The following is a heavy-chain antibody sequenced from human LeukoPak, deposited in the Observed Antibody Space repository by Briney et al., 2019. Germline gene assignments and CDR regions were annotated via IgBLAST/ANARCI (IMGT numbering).Heavy chain of an antibody. CDR1: GFTFSSYA. V-gene: IGHV3-23*01. D-gene: IGHD2-21*02. J-gene: IGHJ6*02. CDR3: AKDTRYCGVDCYWTRGFYYYYYGMDV. CDR2: ISGSGGST. Sequence: GGSLRLSCAASGFTFSSYAMSWVRQAPGKGLEWVSAISGSGGSTYYADSVKGRFTVSRDNSKNTLYLQMNSLRAEDTAVYYCAKDTRYCGVDCYWTRGFYYYYYGMDVWGQGTTVTVSS.